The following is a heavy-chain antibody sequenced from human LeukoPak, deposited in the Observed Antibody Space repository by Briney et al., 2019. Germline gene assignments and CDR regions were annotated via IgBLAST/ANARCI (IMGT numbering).Heavy chain of an antibody. V-gene: IGHV3-53*01. J-gene: IGHJ4*02. CDR2: ISPGGGTT. D-gene: IGHD2-21*01. Sequence: GGSLRLSCAASGFTVSSNYMSWVRQAPERGLEWVSTISPGGGTTYYADSVKGRFTISRDNAKNSLYLQMNSLRAEDTAVYYCARDPDGVVGDDYFDYWGQGTLVTVSS. CDR3: ARDPDGVVGDDYFDY. CDR1: GFTVSSNY.